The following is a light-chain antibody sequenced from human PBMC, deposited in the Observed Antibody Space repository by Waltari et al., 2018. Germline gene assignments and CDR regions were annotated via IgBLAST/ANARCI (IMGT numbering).Light chain of an antibody. CDR2: GAS. CDR3: QQYNKWPRT. V-gene: IGKV3-15*01. Sequence: EIVMTQSPATPSVSPGERATLSCRASQSVSSKLAWYQQKPGQAPRLLIYGASTRATGIPARVSGSGSGTEFTLTISSLQSEDFAIYYCQQYNKWPRTFGQGTKVAIK. J-gene: IGKJ1*01. CDR1: QSVSSK.